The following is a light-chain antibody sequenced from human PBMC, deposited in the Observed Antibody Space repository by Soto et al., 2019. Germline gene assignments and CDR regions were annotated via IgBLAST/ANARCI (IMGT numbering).Light chain of an antibody. Sequence: EIVMTQSPATLSVSPGERATLSCRASQSVRRSLAWYQQKPGQAPRLLIYDASTGATGIPARFSGSGSGTEFTLTISSLQSEDFASYYCQQLDRYPFSFGGGTKVEIK. CDR3: QQLDRYPFS. J-gene: IGKJ4*01. CDR1: QSVRRS. V-gene: IGKV3-15*01. CDR2: DAS.